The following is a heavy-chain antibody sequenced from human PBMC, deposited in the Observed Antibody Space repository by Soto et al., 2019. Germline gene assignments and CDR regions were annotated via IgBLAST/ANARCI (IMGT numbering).Heavy chain of an antibody. CDR3: AKVGIVGATKGWFDP. V-gene: IGHV3-23*01. CDR1: GFTFSSYA. CDR2: ISGSGGST. J-gene: IGHJ5*02. D-gene: IGHD1-26*01. Sequence: EVQLLESGGGLVQPGGSLRLSCAASGFTFSSYAMSWVRQAPGKGLEWGSAISGSGGSTYYADSVKGRFTISRDNSKNTLYLHMNSLRAEDTAVYYCAKVGIVGATKGWFDPWGQGTLVTVSS.